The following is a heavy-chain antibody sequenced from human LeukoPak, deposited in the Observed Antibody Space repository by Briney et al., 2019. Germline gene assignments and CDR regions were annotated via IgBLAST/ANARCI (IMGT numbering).Heavy chain of an antibody. V-gene: IGHV1-2*02. CDR2: INPNSGST. Sequence: GASVRLSCTASGYTFSSYDMHWVRQAPGKGLEWMVCINPNSGSTNYAEKFQGRVTMTRDTSISTAYMELSRLRSDNTAVYYCARSVGMAGYYFDYWGEGTLVTVSS. CDR1: GYTFSSYD. D-gene: IGHD5-24*01. J-gene: IGHJ4*02. CDR3: ARSVGMAGYYFDY.